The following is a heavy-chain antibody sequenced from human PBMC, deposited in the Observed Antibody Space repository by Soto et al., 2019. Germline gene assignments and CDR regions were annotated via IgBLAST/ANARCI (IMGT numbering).Heavy chain of an antibody. CDR2: IYYSGST. D-gene: IGHD3-16*02. Sequence: LSLTCTVSGGSISSGDYYWSWIRQPPGKGLEWIGYIYYSGSTYYNPSLKSRVTISVDTSKNQFSLKLSSVTAADTAVYYCASLRSYRRLFGYWGQGTLVTVSS. J-gene: IGHJ4*02. CDR3: ASLRSYRRLFGY. CDR1: GGSISSGDYY. V-gene: IGHV4-30-4*01.